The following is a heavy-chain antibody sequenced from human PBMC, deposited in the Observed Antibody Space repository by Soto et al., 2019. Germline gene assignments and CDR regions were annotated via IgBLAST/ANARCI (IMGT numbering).Heavy chain of an antibody. V-gene: IGHV4-39*01. CDR3: ARLVAVAGSDY. CDR1: GDSISTSSYY. D-gene: IGHD6-19*01. J-gene: IGHJ4*02. CDR2: IHSNGGT. Sequence: SETLSLTXSVSGDSISTSSYYWGWIRQSPGEGLEWIGNIHSNGGTQYNPSLNSRVTNSVDTSANQFSLRSDDTAVYYCARLVAVAGSDYWGQGTLVTVSS.